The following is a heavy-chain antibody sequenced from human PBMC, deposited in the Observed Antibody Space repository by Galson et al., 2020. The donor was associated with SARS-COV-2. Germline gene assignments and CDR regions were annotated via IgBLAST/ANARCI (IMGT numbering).Heavy chain of an antibody. CDR3: ARDPGHYGGNSGSYWYFDL. D-gene: IGHD4-17*01. Sequence: LSLTCAASGFTVSSNYMSWVRQAPGKGLEWVSVIYSGGSTYYADSVKGRFTISRDNSKNTLYLQMNSLRAEDTAVYYCARDPGHYGGNSGSYWYFDLWGRGALVTVSS. J-gene: IGHJ2*01. CDR1: GFTVSSNY. CDR2: IYSGGST. V-gene: IGHV3-53*01.